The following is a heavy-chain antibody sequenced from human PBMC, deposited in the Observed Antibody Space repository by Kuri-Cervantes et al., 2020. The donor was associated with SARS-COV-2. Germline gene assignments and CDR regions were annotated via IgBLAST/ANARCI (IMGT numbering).Heavy chain of an antibody. D-gene: IGHD3-22*01. J-gene: IGHJ6*03. CDR3: AREGGYWDYYYYYHLDV. Sequence: GGTLRLSCAASGYTFSDYYMSWIRQAPGKGLEWVSYISSSGSTIYYASSVKGRFTIFRANAKNSLYMQMYRLRAEDTAVYYCAREGGYWDYYYYYHLDVWGKGTTVTVSS. V-gene: IGHV3-11*01. CDR2: ISSSGSTI. CDR1: GYTFSDYY.